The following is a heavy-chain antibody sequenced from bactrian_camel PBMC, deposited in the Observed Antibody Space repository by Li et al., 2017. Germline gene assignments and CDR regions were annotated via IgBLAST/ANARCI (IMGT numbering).Heavy chain of an antibody. CDR2: LSTDGNT. V-gene: IGHV3S53*01. CDR1: GLSFTQYC. J-gene: IGHJ4*01. Sequence: HVQLVESGGGSVQAGGSLRLSCVASGLSFTQYCVGWFRQIAGKNHEEVARLSTDGNTRVADSVKGRFAISFDNAKSTLYLQMENLEAEDTAMYYCAAAKYGYPWTVPLQSDAYNYWGQGTQVTVS. D-gene: IGHD6*01. CDR3: AAAKYGYPWTVPLQSDAYNY.